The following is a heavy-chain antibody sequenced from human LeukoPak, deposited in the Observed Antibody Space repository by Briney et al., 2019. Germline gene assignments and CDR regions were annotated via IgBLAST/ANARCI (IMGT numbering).Heavy chain of an antibody. CDR3: ARVSGGATDFDY. D-gene: IGHD1-26*01. CDR1: GGSISSSSYY. J-gene: IGHJ4*02. Sequence: SETLSLTCTVSGGSISSSSYYWSWIRQPPGKGLEWIGYIYYSGSTNYNPSLKSRVTISVDTSKNQFSLKLSSVTAADTAVYYCARVSGGATDFDYWGQGTLVTVSS. V-gene: IGHV4-61*01. CDR2: IYYSGST.